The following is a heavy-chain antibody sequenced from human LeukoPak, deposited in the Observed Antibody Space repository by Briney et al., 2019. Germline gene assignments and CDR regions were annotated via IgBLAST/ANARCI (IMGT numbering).Heavy chain of an antibody. CDR1: GGTFSSYA. D-gene: IGHD2-2*01. V-gene: IGHV1-69*01. J-gene: IGHJ4*02. CDR3: ARHVVPAAALYY. CDR2: IIPIFGTA. Sequence: SVKVSFKASGGTFSSYAISWVRQAPGQGREWMGGIIPIFGTANYAQKFHGRVTITADESTSTAYMELSSLRSEDTAVYYCARHVVPAAALYYWGQGTLVTVSS.